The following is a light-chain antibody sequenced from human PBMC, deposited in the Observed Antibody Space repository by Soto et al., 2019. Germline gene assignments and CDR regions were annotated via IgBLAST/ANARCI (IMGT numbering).Light chain of an antibody. CDR3: SSYATSGTNVI. CDR2: EVA. J-gene: IGLJ2*01. V-gene: IGLV2-14*03. Sequence: QPVLTQPASVSGSPGQSITISCTGTNSDVGAYPYVSWYQQHPGNAPKLLIYEVADRPSGVSDRFSGSKSGNTASLTISALQAEDEAVYYCSSYATSGTNVIFGGGTQLTVL. CDR1: NSDVGAYPY.